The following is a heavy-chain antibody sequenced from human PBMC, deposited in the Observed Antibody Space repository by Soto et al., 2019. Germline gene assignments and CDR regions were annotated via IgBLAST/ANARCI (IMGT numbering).Heavy chain of an antibody. CDR2: INAGNGNT. D-gene: IGHD6-19*01. V-gene: IGHV1-3*01. CDR1: GYTFTSYA. Sequence: QVQLVQSGAEVKKPGASVKVSCKASGYTFTSYAMHWVRQAPGQRLEWMGWINAGNGNTKYSQKFQSRVTITRDTSASTAYMELSSLRSEDTAVYYCARVSGISVAEVWGQGTLVTVSS. J-gene: IGHJ4*02. CDR3: ARVSGISVAEV.